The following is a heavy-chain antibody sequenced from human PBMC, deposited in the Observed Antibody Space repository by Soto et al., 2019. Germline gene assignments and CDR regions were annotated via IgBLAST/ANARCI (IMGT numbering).Heavy chain of an antibody. D-gene: IGHD2-2*03. V-gene: IGHV1-69*06. Sequence: SVKVSCKASGGTFSSYAISWVRQAPGQGLEWMGGIIPIFGTANYAQKFQGRVTITADKSTSTAYMELSSLRSEDTAVYYCARGGYCSSTSCYIRRPTYYYYGMDVWGQGTTVTVS. J-gene: IGHJ6*02. CDR2: IIPIFGTA. CDR3: ARGGYCSSTSCYIRRPTYYYYGMDV. CDR1: GGTFSSYA.